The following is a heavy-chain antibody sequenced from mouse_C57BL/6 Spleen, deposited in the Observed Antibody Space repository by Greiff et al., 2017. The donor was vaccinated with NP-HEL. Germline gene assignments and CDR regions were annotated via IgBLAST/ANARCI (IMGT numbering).Heavy chain of an antibody. CDR1: GYAFSSYW. D-gene: IGHD3-2*02. V-gene: IGHV1-80*01. J-gene: IGHJ3*01. Sequence: LQESGAELVKPGASVKISCKASGYAFSSYWMNWVKQRPGKGLEWIGQIYPGDGDTNYNGKFKGKATLTADKSSSTAYMQLSSLTSEDSAVYFCARELELRLLYWGQGTLVTVSA. CDR3: ARELELRLLY. CDR2: IYPGDGDT.